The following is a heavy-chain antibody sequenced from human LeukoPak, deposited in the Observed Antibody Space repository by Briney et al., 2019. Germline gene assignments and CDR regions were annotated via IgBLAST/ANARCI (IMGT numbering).Heavy chain of an antibody. J-gene: IGHJ5*02. V-gene: IGHV3-21*04. Sequence: GGSLRLSCAASGFTFSSYSMNWVRQAPGERLEWVSSISSSSTYIYYADSVKGRFTISRDDAKNSLFLQMNSLRAEDTAVYYCATGFGELLYLETWGQGTLVTVSS. CDR1: GFTFSSYS. CDR2: ISSSSTYI. CDR3: ATGFGELLYLET. D-gene: IGHD3-10*01.